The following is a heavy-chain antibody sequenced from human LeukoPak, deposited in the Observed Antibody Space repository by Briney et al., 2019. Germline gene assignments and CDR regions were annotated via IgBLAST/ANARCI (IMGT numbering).Heavy chain of an antibody. Sequence: DSVKGRFTISRDNSKNTLYLQMNSLRAEDTAVYYCARVSSNYYGSGSYSHYYYYMDVWGKGTKVTVSS. CDR3: ARVSSNYYGSGSYSHYYYYMDV. J-gene: IGHJ6*03. D-gene: IGHD3-10*01. V-gene: IGHV3-30*07.